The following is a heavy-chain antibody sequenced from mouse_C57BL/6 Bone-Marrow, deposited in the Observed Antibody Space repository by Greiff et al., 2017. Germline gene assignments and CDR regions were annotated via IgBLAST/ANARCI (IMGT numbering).Heavy chain of an antibody. J-gene: IGHJ2*01. CDR3: ARHGGWLLYFDY. D-gene: IGHD2-3*01. Sequence: EVHLVESGGDLVKPGGSLKLSCAASGFTFSSYGMSWVRQTPDKRLEWVATISSGGSYTYYPDSVKGRFTISRDNAKNTLYLQMSSLKSEDTAMYYCARHGGWLLYFDYWGQGTTLTVSS. V-gene: IGHV5-6*01. CDR1: GFTFSSYG. CDR2: ISSGGSYT.